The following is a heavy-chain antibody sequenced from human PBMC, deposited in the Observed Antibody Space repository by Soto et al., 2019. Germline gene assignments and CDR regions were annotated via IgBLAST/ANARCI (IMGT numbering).Heavy chain of an antibody. J-gene: IGHJ4*02. D-gene: IGHD3-10*01. CDR2: IYYSGST. CDR3: ARLWGWFGDY. V-gene: IGHV4-59*08. Sequence: QVKLQESGPGLVKPSETLSLTCTVSGGSISSYYWSWIRQPPGKGLEWIGYIYYSGSTNYNPSLKRRVTISVDTSKHQFSRKLSSVTAADTAVYYCARLWGWFGDYWGQGTLVTVSS. CDR1: GGSISSYY.